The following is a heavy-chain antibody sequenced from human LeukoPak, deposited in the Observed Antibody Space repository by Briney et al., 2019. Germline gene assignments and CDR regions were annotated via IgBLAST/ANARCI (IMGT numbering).Heavy chain of an antibody. CDR2: IYYSGST. CDR3: AREASSSSRDVNWFDP. J-gene: IGHJ5*02. CDR1: GGSISSSSYY. V-gene: IGHV4-39*07. Sequence: PSETLSLTCTVSGGSISSSSYYWGWIRQPPGKGLEWIGSIYYSGSTYYNPSLKSRVTISVDTSKNQFSLKLSSVTAADTAVYYCAREASSSSRDVNWFDPWGQGTLVTVSS. D-gene: IGHD6-6*01.